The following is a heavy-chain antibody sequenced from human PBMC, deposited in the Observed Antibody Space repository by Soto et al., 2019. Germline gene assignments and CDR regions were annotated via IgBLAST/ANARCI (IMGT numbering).Heavy chain of an antibody. D-gene: IGHD2-15*01. Sequence: EVQLVESGGGLVKPGGSLRLSCAASGFTFNTYAMHWVRQSPGKGLEWVAFISSGSDYIYYADSVKGRFTISRDNAESSLFLHMNSLRDDDTALYYCASEFCTGGSCYSRIFDYWGHGALVIVSS. V-gene: IGHV3-21*04. CDR2: ISSGSDYI. CDR1: GFTFNTYA. J-gene: IGHJ4*01. CDR3: ASEFCTGGSCYSRIFDY.